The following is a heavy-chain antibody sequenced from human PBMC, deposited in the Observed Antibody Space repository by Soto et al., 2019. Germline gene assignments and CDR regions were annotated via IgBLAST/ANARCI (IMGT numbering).Heavy chain of an antibody. Sequence: EMQLVESGGGLVQPGGSLRLSCAASGFTFSTYDMHWVRQARGKGLEWVSGIGTASDTYYPDSVKGRFTISRENAKNSFYLHMNSLTAGDTAVYYCARFTNGVLRYFDLWGRGTLVTVSS. CDR2: IGTASDT. CDR1: GFTFSTYD. D-gene: IGHD2-8*01. J-gene: IGHJ2*01. CDR3: ARFTNGVLRYFDL. V-gene: IGHV3-13*01.